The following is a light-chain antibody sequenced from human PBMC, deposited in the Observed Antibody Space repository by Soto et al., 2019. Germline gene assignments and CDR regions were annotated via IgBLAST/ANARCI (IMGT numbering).Light chain of an antibody. CDR1: QSIVTW. CDR2: KAS. CDR3: QHYLNYPIT. V-gene: IGKV1-5*03. Sequence: DSQVTQSPSTLSASVGERVTRSCRASQSIVTWLAWYQQKPGKAPNLLIYKASTLKSEVPSRFSGSGSGTDFTLTITHLQSEDFATYYCQHYLNYPITFGQGTRLEIK. J-gene: IGKJ5*01.